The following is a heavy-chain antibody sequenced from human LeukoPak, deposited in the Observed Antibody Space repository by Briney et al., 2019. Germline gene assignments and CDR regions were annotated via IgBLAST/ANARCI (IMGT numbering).Heavy chain of an antibody. V-gene: IGHV3-30-3*01. Sequence: GGSLRLSCAASGFTFSSYAMHWVRQAPGKGLEWVAVISYDGSNKYCADSVKGRFTISRDNSKNTLYLQMNSLRAEDTAVYYCARDYAVAGAFDYWGQGTLVTVSS. D-gene: IGHD6-19*01. CDR1: GFTFSSYA. CDR3: ARDYAVAGAFDY. J-gene: IGHJ4*02. CDR2: ISYDGSNK.